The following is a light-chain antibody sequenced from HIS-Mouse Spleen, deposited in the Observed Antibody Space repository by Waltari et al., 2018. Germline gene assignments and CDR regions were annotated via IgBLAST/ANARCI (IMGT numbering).Light chain of an antibody. J-gene: IGLJ2*01. CDR3: CSYAGSSTVV. Sequence: QSALTQPASVSGSPGQSITISCTGTSSDVGSYNLVSWYQQHPGKAPKLMIYEGSKRPSGVANRVSGSKSGNTASLTISGRQAEDEADYYCCSYAGSSTVVFGGGTKLTVL. CDR1: SSDVGSYNL. V-gene: IGLV2-23*01. CDR2: EGS.